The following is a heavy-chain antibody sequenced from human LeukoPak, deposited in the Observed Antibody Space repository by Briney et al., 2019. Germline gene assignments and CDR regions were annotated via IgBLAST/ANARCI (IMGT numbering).Heavy chain of an antibody. V-gene: IGHV3-7*01. CDR3: ARVGGDGWFDY. J-gene: IGHJ4*02. D-gene: IGHD3-16*01. CDR2: IKQDGSEK. CDR1: GFTVSSNY. Sequence: AGGSLRLSCAASGFTVSSNYMSWVRQAPGKGLEWVANIKQDGSEKYYVDSVKGRFTISRDNAKNSLYLQMNSLRAEDTAVYYCARVGGDGWFDYWGQGTLVTVSS.